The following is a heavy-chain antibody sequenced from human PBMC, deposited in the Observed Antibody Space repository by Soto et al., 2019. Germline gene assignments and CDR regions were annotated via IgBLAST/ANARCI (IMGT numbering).Heavy chain of an antibody. CDR1: GFIFSDYY. Sequence: GGSLRLSCAASGFIFSDYYMDWVRQAPGKGLEWVAVISSDGSNKYYADSVKGRFTISRDNSKNTQYLQMSSLRTEDTAVYYCARGRRSSWYPNLDYWGQGTLVTVSS. J-gene: IGHJ4*02. V-gene: IGHV3-30-3*01. CDR3: ARGRRSSWYPNLDY. D-gene: IGHD6-13*01. CDR2: ISSDGSNK.